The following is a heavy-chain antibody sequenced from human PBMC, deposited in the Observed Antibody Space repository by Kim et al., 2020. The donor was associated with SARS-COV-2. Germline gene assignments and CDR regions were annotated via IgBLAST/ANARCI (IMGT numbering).Heavy chain of an antibody. V-gene: IGHV1-3*01. J-gene: IGHJ3*02. CDR2: INAGNGNT. D-gene: IGHD6-19*01. CDR3: ARGGQWLVHREDAFDI. Sequence: ASVKVSCKASGYTFTSYAMHWVRQAPGQRLEWMGWINAGNGNTKYSQKFQGRVTITRDTSASTAYMELSSLRSEDTAVYYCARGGQWLVHREDAFDIWGQGTMVTVSS. CDR1: GYTFTSYA.